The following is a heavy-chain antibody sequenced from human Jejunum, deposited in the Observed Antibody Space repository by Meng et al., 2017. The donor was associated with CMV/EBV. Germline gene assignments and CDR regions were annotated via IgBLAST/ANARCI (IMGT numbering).Heavy chain of an antibody. CDR3: ARDMHREVVIQDY. CDR1: GGSISYYY. D-gene: IGHD3-10*01. J-gene: IGHJ4*02. Sequence: QLQGAVPGLRKPSETLSLTCTVPGGSISYYYCSWIRQPAGKGLEWIGRIYSNGATNYNPSLKSRVTMSVDTSKNQFSLKLSSVTAADTAVYFCARDMHREVVIQDYWGQGTLVTVSS. CDR2: IYSNGAT. V-gene: IGHV4-4*07.